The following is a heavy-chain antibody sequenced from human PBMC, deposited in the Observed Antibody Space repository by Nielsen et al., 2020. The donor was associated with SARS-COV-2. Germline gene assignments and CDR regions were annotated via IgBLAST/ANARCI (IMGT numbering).Heavy chain of an antibody. D-gene: IGHD2-2*01. CDR2: MYYSGYS. CDR1: GGSISGSNYY. V-gene: IGHV4-39*01. Sequence: SETLSLTFAVSGGSISGSNYYWGWIRQPPGKGLEWIGSMYYSGYSFYKPSLKSRVTMSVDTSKNEVSLRLSSVTAADTAVYYCARHEEYANTWYPDYWGQGVLVTVSS. J-gene: IGHJ4*02. CDR3: ARHEEYANTWYPDY.